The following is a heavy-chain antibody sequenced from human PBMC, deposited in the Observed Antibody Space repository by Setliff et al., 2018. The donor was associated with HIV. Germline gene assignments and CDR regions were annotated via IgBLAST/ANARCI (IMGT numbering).Heavy chain of an antibody. Sequence: PGGSLRLSCAASGFTFSSYAMSWVRQAPGKGLQWVSAMSGSGANAYYADSVKGRFTVSRDNSKNTLYLRMNSLRAEDTAVYFCAKSGFGVVALGINNWFDPWGQGTLVTVSS. CDR3: AKSGFGVVALGINNWFDP. CDR1: GFTFSSYA. J-gene: IGHJ5*02. CDR2: MSGSGANA. V-gene: IGHV3-23*01. D-gene: IGHD3-10*01.